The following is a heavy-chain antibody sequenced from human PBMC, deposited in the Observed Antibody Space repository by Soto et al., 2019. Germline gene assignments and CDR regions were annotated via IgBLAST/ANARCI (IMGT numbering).Heavy chain of an antibody. CDR1: GYSFTIYW. D-gene: IGHD6-13*01. CDR3: ARRSLIAAAGTPLDYYYGMDV. V-gene: IGHV5-51*01. Sequence: GESLKISCKGSGYSFTIYWIGWVRQMPGKGLEWMGIIYPGDSDTRYSPSFQGQVTISADKSISTAYLQWSSLKASDTAMYYCARRSLIAAAGTPLDYYYGMDVWGQGTTVTVSS. CDR2: IYPGDSDT. J-gene: IGHJ6*02.